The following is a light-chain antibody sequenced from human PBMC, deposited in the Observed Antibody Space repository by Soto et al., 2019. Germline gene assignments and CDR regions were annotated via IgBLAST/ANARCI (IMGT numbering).Light chain of an antibody. CDR2: EVS. Sequence: SVRTEPAYLSWSPLQSMTIACTGTSGDVGGYNYVSWYQQHPGKAPKLMIYEVSKRPSGVSNRFSGSKSGNTASLTISILQAEDEADYYCCSYAGSSTYVFGTGTKVNVL. CDR3: CSYAGSSTYV. V-gene: IGLV2-23*02. CDR1: SGDVGGYNY. J-gene: IGLJ1*01.